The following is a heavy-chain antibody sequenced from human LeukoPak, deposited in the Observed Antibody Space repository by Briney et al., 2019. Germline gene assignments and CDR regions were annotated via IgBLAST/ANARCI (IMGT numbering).Heavy chain of an antibody. CDR3: AGINSSSWYGLFDY. V-gene: IGHV4-4*07. CDR1: GGSISSYY. J-gene: IGHJ4*02. CDR2: IYTSGST. D-gene: IGHD6-13*01. Sequence: PSETLSLTCTVSGGSISSYYWSWIRQPAGKGLEWIGRIYTSGSTNYNPSLKSRVTMSVDTSKNQFSLKLSSVTAADTAVYYCAGINSSSWYGLFDYWGQGTLVTVSS.